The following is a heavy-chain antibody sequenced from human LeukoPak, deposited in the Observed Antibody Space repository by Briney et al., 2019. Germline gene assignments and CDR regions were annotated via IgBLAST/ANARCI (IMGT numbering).Heavy chain of an antibody. CDR3: ARPPREGVLGAFEI. CDR1: GGSISSGTYY. Sequence: SETLSLTCTVSGGSISSGTYYWGWIRQPPGKGLEWIGSIYYSGSTYYNPSLKSRVTISVDTSKNQFSLKLSSVTAADTAIYYCARPPREGVLGAFEIWGQGTMVTVSS. J-gene: IGHJ3*02. D-gene: IGHD3-16*01. V-gene: IGHV4-39*01. CDR2: IYYSGST.